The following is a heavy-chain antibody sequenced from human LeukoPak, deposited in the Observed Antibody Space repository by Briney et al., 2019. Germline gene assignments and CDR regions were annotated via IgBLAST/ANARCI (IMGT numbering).Heavy chain of an antibody. J-gene: IGHJ4*02. CDR3: ARGSRWLQLEPLDW. V-gene: IGHV3-30*01. CDR2: ISPDGSDQ. CDR1: GFTFSSSA. Sequence: GNSLRLSCAASGFTFSSSAMHWVRQAPGKGPEWVAVISPDGSDQYYADSVKGRFTISRDKSKNTLYVQMNGLREEDTAVYYCARGSRWLQLEPLDWWGQGTLVTVSS. D-gene: IGHD5-24*01.